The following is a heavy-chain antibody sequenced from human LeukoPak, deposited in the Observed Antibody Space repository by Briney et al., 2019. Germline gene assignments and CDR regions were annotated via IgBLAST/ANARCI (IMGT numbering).Heavy chain of an antibody. CDR1: GFTVSDNY. Sequence: GGSLRLSCAGSGFTVSDNYIGWVRQDPGKGLEWVSVISSGVRTYYADPVKGRFTLSRDIPKNTVYLQMDSLTAEDTAVYYCARDDDNWNYDYWGQGTLVTVSS. J-gene: IGHJ4*02. CDR3: ARDDDNWNYDY. CDR2: ISSGVRT. D-gene: IGHD1-7*01. V-gene: IGHV3-53*01.